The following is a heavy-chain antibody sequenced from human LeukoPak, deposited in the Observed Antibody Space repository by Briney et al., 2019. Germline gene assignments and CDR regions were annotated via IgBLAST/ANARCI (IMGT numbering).Heavy chain of an antibody. V-gene: IGHV3-74*01. CDR2: IHGDGIST. D-gene: IGHD1-1*01. CDR1: GFTFSTYL. CDR3: ASGELDSLYYFDY. Sequence: GGSLRLSCAASGFTFSTYLMHWVRQAPGKGLVWVSRIHGDGISTTYADSVKGRFTISRDNAKNTLYLQMNSLRAEDTAVYFCASGELDSLYYFDYWGQGTLVTVCS. J-gene: IGHJ4*02.